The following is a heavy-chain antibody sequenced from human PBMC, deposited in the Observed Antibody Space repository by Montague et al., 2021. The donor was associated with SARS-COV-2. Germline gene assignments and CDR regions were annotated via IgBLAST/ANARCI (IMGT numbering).Heavy chain of an antibody. Sequence: CAISGDSVCSNTAAWNWIRQSPSGGLEWLGRTNYRSKWTSDYAPSVEGRISIDPDTSKNQFFLHLRSVTPEDTGVYYCVRDTGSGQAGFDAWGQGTLVTVSS. V-gene: IGHV6-1*01. CDR1: GDSVCSNTAA. D-gene: IGHD1-1*01. CDR3: VRDTGSGQAGFDA. CDR2: TNYRSKWTS. J-gene: IGHJ4*02.